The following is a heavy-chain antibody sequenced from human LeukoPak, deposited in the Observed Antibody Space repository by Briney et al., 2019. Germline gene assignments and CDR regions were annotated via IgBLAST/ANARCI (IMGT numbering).Heavy chain of an antibody. CDR1: GYSISSGYY. D-gene: IGHD2-15*01. CDR2: IYHSGST. Sequence: SETLSLTCTVSGYSISSGYYWGWIRQPPGKGLEWIGSIYHSGSTYYNPSLKSRVTISVDTSKNQFSLKLSSVTAADTAVYYCARETSGGTRYFQKYYFDYWGQGTLVTVSS. V-gene: IGHV4-38-2*02. J-gene: IGHJ4*02. CDR3: ARETSGGTRYFQKYYFDY.